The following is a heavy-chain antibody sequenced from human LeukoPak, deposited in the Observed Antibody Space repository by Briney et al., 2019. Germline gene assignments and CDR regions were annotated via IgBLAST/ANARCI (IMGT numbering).Heavy chain of an antibody. J-gene: IGHJ4*02. V-gene: IGHV4-61*02. D-gene: IGHD6-25*01. Sequence: SETLSLTCTVSGGSISSGTYYWTWIRQPAGKGLEWIGRIYTSGSTNYNPSLKGRVTMSVDTSKNQFSLKLSSVTAADTAVYYCARDRPAPRSRDYWGQGTLVTVSS. CDR3: ARDRPAPRSRDY. CDR2: IYTSGST. CDR1: GGSISSGTYY.